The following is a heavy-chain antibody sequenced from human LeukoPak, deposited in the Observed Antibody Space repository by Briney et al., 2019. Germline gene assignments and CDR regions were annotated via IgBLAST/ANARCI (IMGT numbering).Heavy chain of an antibody. Sequence: PSGTLSLTCAVSGGFFLGTYWWSLVRQPPGKGLEWIGEVHLNGATNYNPSVEGRVTMSIDKSKNHLSLEVISVTAADTAMYYCTRECWDYSPFGFWGQGTLVTVSS. CDR3: TRECWDYSPFGF. CDR2: VHLNGAT. D-gene: IGHD2-15*01. V-gene: IGHV4-4*02. CDR1: GGFFLGTYW. J-gene: IGHJ4*02.